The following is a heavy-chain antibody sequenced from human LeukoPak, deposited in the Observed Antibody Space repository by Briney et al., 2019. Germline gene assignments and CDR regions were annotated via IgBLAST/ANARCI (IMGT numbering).Heavy chain of an antibody. D-gene: IGHD2-2*02. J-gene: IGHJ4*02. CDR1: SGSISSYF. V-gene: IGHV4-4*07. CDR3: GRQGYTASHYFLDF. Sequence: SETLSLTCTVSSGSISSYFWGWVRQPHGKGLDWIGRIYTTGTTHYNPSLKSRVTMSIDTSTNQFSLNLRSMTAADTAVYYCGRQGYTASHYFLDFWSQGTLVAVS. CDR2: IYTTGTT.